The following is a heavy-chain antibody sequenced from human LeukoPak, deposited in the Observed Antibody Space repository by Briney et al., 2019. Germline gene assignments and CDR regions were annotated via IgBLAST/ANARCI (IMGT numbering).Heavy chain of an antibody. J-gene: IGHJ6*04. CDR1: GYSFTNYW. D-gene: IGHD7-27*01. CDR3: ARFLGPSYGMDV. Sequence: GESLRISCKGSGYSFTNYWISWVRQMPGKGLEWMGRIDPSDSYTNYSPSFQGHVTISTDKSNSTAYLQLSRLKASDTAMYYCARFLGPSYGMDVWGKGTTVTVSS. V-gene: IGHV5-10-1*01. CDR2: IDPSDSYT.